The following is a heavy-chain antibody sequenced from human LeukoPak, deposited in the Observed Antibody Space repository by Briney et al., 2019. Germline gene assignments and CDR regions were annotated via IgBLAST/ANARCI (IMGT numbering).Heavy chain of an antibody. J-gene: IGHJ3*01. D-gene: IGHD2-15*01. V-gene: IGHV3-23*01. CDR2: ISGSSGAT. Sequence: GGSLRLSCAASGFAFSRNDMFWVRQAPGKGLEWVSCISGSSGATYYADSVRGRFTISRDNSKNTVFLQMNSLRAEDTAIYYCAKGGPGAFDFWGQGTMVTVSS. CDR3: AKGGPGAFDF. CDR1: GFAFSRND.